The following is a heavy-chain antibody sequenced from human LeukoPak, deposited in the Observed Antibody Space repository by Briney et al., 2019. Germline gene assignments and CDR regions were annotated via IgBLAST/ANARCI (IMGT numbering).Heavy chain of an antibody. Sequence: SETLSLTCVVYGESFSGYSWSWIRQPPGKGLEWIGEINQRRNTNYNPSLKSRVTISIDTSKNQFSLKLSSVTAADTAVYYCARHYSSGGYYDSTGYYYEGYFDYWGQGTLVTVSS. J-gene: IGHJ4*02. D-gene: IGHD3-22*01. CDR2: INQRRNT. CDR3: ARHYSSGGYYDSTGYYYEGYFDY. V-gene: IGHV4-34*01. CDR1: GESFSGYS.